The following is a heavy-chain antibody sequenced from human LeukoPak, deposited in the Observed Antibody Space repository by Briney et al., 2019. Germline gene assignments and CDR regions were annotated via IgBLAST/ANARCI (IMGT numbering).Heavy chain of an antibody. D-gene: IGHD3-10*01. CDR3: ARQEPYYYGSGSFDY. Sequence: PSETLSLTCTVSGGSISSSSYYWGWIRQPPGKGLEWIGSIYYSGSTYYNPSFKSRVTISVDTSKNQFSLKLSSVTAADTAVYYCARQEPYYYGSGSFDYWGQGTLVTVSS. V-gene: IGHV4-39*01. J-gene: IGHJ4*02. CDR2: IYYSGST. CDR1: GGSISSSSYY.